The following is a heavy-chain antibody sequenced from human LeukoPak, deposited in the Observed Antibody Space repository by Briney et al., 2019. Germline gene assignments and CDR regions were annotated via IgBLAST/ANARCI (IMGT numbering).Heavy chain of an antibody. D-gene: IGHD3-22*01. CDR1: GGSFSGYY. J-gene: IGHJ4*02. Sequence: SETLSLTCAVYGGSFSGYYWSWIRQPPGKGLEWMGEINHSGSTNYNPSLKSRVTISVDTSKNQFSLKLSSVTAADTAVYYCARGRDYYDSSGYSHWGQGTLVTVSS. V-gene: IGHV4-34*01. CDR2: INHSGST. CDR3: ARGRDYYDSSGYSH.